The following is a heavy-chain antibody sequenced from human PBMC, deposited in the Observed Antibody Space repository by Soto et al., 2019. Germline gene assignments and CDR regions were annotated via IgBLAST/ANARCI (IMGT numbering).Heavy chain of an antibody. Sequence: QVQLVESGGGVVQPGRSLRLSCAASGFTFSSYAMHWVRQAPGKGLEWVAVISYDGSNYYHADSVKGRFTISRDNSKTTLYLQMNSLRAEDTAVYYCAKGYSGTGGMDVWGQGTTVTVSS. J-gene: IGHJ6*02. D-gene: IGHD5-12*01. CDR1: GFTFSSYA. CDR2: ISYDGSNY. V-gene: IGHV3-30*04. CDR3: AKGYSGTGGMDV.